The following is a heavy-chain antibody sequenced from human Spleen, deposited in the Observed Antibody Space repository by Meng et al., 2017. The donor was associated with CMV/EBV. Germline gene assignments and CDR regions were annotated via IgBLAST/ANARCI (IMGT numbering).Heavy chain of an antibody. Sequence: GESLKISCAASGFTFDDYGMHWVRQTPGKGLEWVAFIRFDGDNEYYADSMRGRFTISRDNSKNTLFLQMNSLRAEDTAVYYCVGGNYLDSFDIWGRGTLITVSS. CDR2: IRFDGDNE. D-gene: IGHD1-26*01. CDR3: VGGNYLDSFDI. CDR1: GFTFDDYG. V-gene: IGHV3-30*02. J-gene: IGHJ3*02.